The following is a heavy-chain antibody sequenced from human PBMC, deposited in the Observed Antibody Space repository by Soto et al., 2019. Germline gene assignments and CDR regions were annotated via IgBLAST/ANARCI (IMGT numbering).Heavy chain of an antibody. Sequence: ASVKVSCKASGYTFTSYGISWVRQAPGQGLEWMGWISAYNGDTNYAQKLQGRVTMTTDTSTSTAYMELRSLRFDDTAVYYCARDRFLEWLTAFDIWGQGTMVTVSS. V-gene: IGHV1-18*01. CDR3: ARDRFLEWLTAFDI. J-gene: IGHJ3*02. D-gene: IGHD3-3*01. CDR1: GYTFTSYG. CDR2: ISAYNGDT.